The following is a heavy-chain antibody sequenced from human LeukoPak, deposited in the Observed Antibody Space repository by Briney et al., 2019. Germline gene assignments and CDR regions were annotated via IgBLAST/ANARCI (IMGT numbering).Heavy chain of an antibody. V-gene: IGHV4-59*01. D-gene: IGHD3-10*01. CDR2: IYYSGST. CDR1: GGSISSYY. Sequence: PSETLSLTCTVSGGSISSYYWSWIRQPPGKGLEWIGYIYYSGSTNYNPSLKSRVTISVDTSKNQFSLTLTSVTAADAAVYYCARAGDYYVSGSYLGYWGQGTLVTVSS. J-gene: IGHJ4*02. CDR3: ARAGDYYVSGSYLGY.